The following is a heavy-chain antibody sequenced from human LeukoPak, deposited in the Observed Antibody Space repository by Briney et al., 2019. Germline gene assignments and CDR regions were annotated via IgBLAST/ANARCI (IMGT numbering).Heavy chain of an antibody. CDR2: ITMAVSIT. Sequence: VRCLRLSSAASGFTFCSYRICCVREDPGGGLGWVSCITMAVSITTYARSVKGRFPISRDSAKNTLYLKLTRLRPDDRAVYYFARDGDAPMPDFDYWGQASLVSVSS. CDR1: GFTFCSYR. CDR3: ARDGDAPMPDFDY. D-gene: IGHD7-27*01. J-gene: IGHJ4*02. V-gene: IGHV3-74*01.